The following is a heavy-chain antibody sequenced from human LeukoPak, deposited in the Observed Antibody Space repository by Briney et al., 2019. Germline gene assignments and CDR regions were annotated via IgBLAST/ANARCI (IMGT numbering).Heavy chain of an antibody. CDR3: AKGGDDSSGYYDYFDY. Sequence: PGXSXRLSCAASGFTFSSYAMSWVRQAPGKGMEWVSAISGSGGSTYYADSVKGRFTISRDKSKNTLYLQMNSLRAEDTAVYYCAKGGDDSSGYYDYFDYWGQGTLVTVSS. D-gene: IGHD3-22*01. CDR1: GFTFSSYA. J-gene: IGHJ4*02. CDR2: ISGSGGST. V-gene: IGHV3-23*01.